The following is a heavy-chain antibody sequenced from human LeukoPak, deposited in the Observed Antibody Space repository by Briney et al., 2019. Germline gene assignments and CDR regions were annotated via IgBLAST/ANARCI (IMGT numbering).Heavy chain of an antibody. V-gene: IGHV3-30-3*01. Sequence: PGGSLRLSCAASGFTFSSYAMHWVRQAPGKGLEWVAVISYDGSNKYYADSVKGRFTISRDNSKNTLYLQMNSLRAEDTAVYYCARRTNYYDSSGYAFDIWGQGTMVTVSS. CDR3: ARRTNYYDSSGYAFDI. J-gene: IGHJ3*02. D-gene: IGHD3-22*01. CDR2: ISYDGSNK. CDR1: GFTFSSYA.